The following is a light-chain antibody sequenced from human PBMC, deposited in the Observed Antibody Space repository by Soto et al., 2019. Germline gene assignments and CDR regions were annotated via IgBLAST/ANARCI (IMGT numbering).Light chain of an antibody. J-gene: IGKJ1*01. Sequence: ETVLTQSPGTLSLSPGERATHSCRASQSVRSNYLAWYQQKPGQAPRLLIYNSSTRATGIPDRFSGSGSGTDFTLTISRLEPEDFALYYCQQYRDLPQTFGQGTKV. CDR3: QQYRDLPQT. CDR1: QSVRSNY. V-gene: IGKV3-20*01. CDR2: NSS.